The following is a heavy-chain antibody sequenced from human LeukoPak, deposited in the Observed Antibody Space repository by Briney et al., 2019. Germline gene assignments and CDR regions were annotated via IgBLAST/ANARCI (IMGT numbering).Heavy chain of an antibody. Sequence: SETLSLTCTVSGGSISSSSYYWGWIRQPPGKGLEWIGSIYYSGSTYYNPSLKSRVTISVDTSKNQFSLKLSSVTAADTAVYYCASRGRITMIVVVSDAFGIWGQGTMVTVSS. CDR1: GGSISSSSYY. CDR3: ASRGRITMIVVVSDAFGI. CDR2: IYYSGST. D-gene: IGHD3-22*01. J-gene: IGHJ3*02. V-gene: IGHV4-39*01.